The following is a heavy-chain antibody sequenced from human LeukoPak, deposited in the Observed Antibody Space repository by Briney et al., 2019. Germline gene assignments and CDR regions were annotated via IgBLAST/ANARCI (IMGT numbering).Heavy chain of an antibody. CDR2: MNPNSGNT. D-gene: IGHD2-2*01. J-gene: IGHJ5*02. CDR3: ARSDGLVVVPAALGFDP. V-gene: IGHV1-8*01. Sequence: ASVKVSCKDSGYTFTSYDLNWVRQATGQGPEWIGWMNPNSGNTGYAQKFQGRVTMTRDTSISTAYMELSRLRSDDTAVYYCARSDGLVVVPAALGFDPWGQGTLVTVSS. CDR1: GYTFTSYD.